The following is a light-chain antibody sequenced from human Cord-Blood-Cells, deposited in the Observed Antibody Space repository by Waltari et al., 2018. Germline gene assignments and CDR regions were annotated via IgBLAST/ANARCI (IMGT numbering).Light chain of an antibody. CDR2: DAS. V-gene: IGKV3-11*01. CDR1: QSVSSY. Sequence: IVLTQSQATLSLSPGERATLSCRASQSVSSYLAWYQQKPGQAPRLRIYDASNRATGIPARFSGSGSGTDFTLTISSLEPEDFAVYYCQQRSNWPPLTFGGGTKVEIK. CDR3: QQRSNWPPLT. J-gene: IGKJ4*01.